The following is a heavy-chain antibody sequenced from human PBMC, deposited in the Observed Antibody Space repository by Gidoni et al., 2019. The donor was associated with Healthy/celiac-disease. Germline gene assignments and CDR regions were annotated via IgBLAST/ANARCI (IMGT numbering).Heavy chain of an antibody. CDR3: ARENYDSSGLDY. V-gene: IGHV3-9*01. D-gene: IGHD3-22*01. CDR2: ISWNSGSI. J-gene: IGHJ4*02. CDR1: GFTFDDYA. Sequence: EVQLVESGGGLVQPGRSLSLSCAASGFTFDDYAMHWVRQAPGKGLEWVSGISWNSGSIGYADSVKGRLTISRDNAKNSLYLQMNSLRAEDTALYYCARENYDSSGLDYWGQGTLVTVSS.